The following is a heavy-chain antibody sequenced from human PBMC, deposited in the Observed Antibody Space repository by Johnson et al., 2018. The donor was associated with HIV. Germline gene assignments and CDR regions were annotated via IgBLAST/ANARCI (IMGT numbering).Heavy chain of an antibody. CDR2: INSDGSST. CDR1: GFTFSSYW. Sequence: VQLVESGGGLVQPGGYLRLSCAASGFTFSSYWMHWVRQAPGKGLVWVSRINSDGSSTSYADSVKGRFTISRDNAKNTLYLQMNSRRAEDTAVYYCARVRKLSIAAAGVAFDIWGQGTMVTVSS. D-gene: IGHD6-13*01. J-gene: IGHJ3*02. V-gene: IGHV3-74*02. CDR3: ARVRKLSIAAAGVAFDI.